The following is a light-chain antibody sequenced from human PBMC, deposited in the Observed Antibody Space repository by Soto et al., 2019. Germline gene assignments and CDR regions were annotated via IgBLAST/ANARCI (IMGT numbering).Light chain of an antibody. V-gene: IGLV1-44*01. CDR1: SCNIGSNT. Sequence: QSVLTQPPSASGTPGQRVTISCSGSSCNIGSNTVNWYQHLPGTAPKLLIYSNNQRPSGVPDRFSGSKSGTSASLAISGLQSEDEADYYCAAWDDSLNGVLFGGGTKLTVL. J-gene: IGLJ2*01. CDR2: SNN. CDR3: AAWDDSLNGVL.